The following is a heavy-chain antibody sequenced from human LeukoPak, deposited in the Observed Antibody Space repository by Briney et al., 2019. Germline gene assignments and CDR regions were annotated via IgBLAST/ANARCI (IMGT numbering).Heavy chain of an antibody. V-gene: IGHV5-51*01. CDR1: GYSFTSYW. Sequence: GESLKISFKGSGYSFTSYWIGWVRQMPGKGREWMGSIYPCYSDTRYSPSVQGQVTISADKSISTAYLKWSSLQASDTAMYYCARLRTGTAAFDYWGQGTLVTVSS. J-gene: IGHJ4*02. CDR2: IYPCYSDT. CDR3: ARLRTGTAAFDY. D-gene: IGHD1-7*01.